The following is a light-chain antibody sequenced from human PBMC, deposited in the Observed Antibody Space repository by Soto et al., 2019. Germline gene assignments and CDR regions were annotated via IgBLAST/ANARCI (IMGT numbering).Light chain of an antibody. CDR2: AAS. CDR1: QGISSY. Sequence: AIRMTQSPSSFSASTGDRVTITCRASQGISSYLAWYQQKPGKAPKLLIYAASTLQSGVPSRFRRSGSGTDFTLAISCLQSEDFATYYCQQYYSYPFTFGPGTKVDIK. V-gene: IGKV1-8*01. J-gene: IGKJ3*01. CDR3: QQYYSYPFT.